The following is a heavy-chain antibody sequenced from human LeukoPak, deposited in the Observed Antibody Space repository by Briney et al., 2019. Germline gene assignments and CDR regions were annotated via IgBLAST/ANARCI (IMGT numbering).Heavy chain of an antibody. J-gene: IGHJ4*02. V-gene: IGHV3-74*01. Sequence: GGSLRLSCAASGFTVSSNYMSWVRQAPGKGLVWVSRINTDGSSTSYADSVKGRFTISRDNAKNTLYLQMNSLRAEDTAVYYCANDRPGVGIDYWGQGTLVTVSS. D-gene: IGHD3-10*01. CDR1: GFTVSSNY. CDR2: INTDGSST. CDR3: ANDRPGVGIDY.